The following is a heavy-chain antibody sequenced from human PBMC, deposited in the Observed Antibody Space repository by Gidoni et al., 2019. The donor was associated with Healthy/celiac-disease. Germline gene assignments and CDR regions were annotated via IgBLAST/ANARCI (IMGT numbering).Heavy chain of an antibody. D-gene: IGHD2-15*01. CDR3: ARGDVVVRFDP. CDR2: IYYSGST. J-gene: IGHJ5*02. Sequence: QVQLQESGPGLVKPSETLSLTCTVSGGSVSSGSYYWSWIRQPPGKGLEWIGYIYYSGSTNSHPSLKSRVTISVDTSKTQFSLKLSSVTAADTAVYYCARGDVVVRFDPWGQGTLVTVSS. V-gene: IGHV4-61*01. CDR1: GGSVSSGSYY.